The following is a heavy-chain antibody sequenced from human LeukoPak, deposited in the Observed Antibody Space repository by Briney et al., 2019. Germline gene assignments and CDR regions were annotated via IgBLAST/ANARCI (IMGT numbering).Heavy chain of an antibody. CDR3: ARDSRARYCSGPTCHRQFDC. V-gene: IGHV1-69*05. CDR2: LIPIFGEG. D-gene: IGHD2-15*01. J-gene: IGHJ4*02. CDR1: GRTFSNYA. Sequence: GASVKVSCKASGRTFSNYAVNWVRQAPGQGLEWMGGLIPIFGEGNYAQKFQGRVTMTTDESRSTAYMELSRLRPEDTAVYYCARDSRARYCSGPTCHRQFDCWGQGTLVTVSS.